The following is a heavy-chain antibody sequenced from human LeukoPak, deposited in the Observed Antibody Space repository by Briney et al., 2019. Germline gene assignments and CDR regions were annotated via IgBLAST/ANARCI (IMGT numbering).Heavy chain of an antibody. CDR3: ARHDSGSFSDAFDI. D-gene: IGHD1-26*01. CDR1: GFTLSSYE. J-gene: IGHJ3*02. CDR2: ISSSGTTI. Sequence: GGSLRLSCAASGFTLSSYEMNWVRQAPGNGLEWFSYISSSGTTIYYADSVKGRFTISRDNAKNSLHLQMNSLRAEDTAVYYCARHDSGSFSDAFDIWGQGTMVTVSS. V-gene: IGHV3-48*03.